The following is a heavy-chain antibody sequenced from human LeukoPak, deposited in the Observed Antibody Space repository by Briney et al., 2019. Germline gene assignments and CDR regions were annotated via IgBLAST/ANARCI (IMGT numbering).Heavy chain of an antibody. D-gene: IGHD2-21*01. Sequence: SQTLSLTCVVSGDSISSGAYSWSWIRQPPGKGLEWIGYIFHSGSTFYNPSLKSRVTISVDNSKNQFSLRLSSVTAADTAMYYCARELWFANAPGSWLDPWGQGTLVTVSS. CDR2: IFHSGST. J-gene: IGHJ5*02. V-gene: IGHV4-30-2*01. CDR3: ARELWFANAPGSWLDP. CDR1: GDSISSGAYS.